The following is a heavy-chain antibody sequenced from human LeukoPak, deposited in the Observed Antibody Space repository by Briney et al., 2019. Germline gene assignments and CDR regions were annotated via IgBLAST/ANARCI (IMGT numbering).Heavy chain of an antibody. CDR1: GFTFTNYA. D-gene: IGHD1-1*01. V-gene: IGHV3-23*03. J-gene: IGHJ4*02. CDR3: AKRPSGTTLGDDY. Sequence: GGSLRLSCAASGFTFTNYAMNWVRQAPGKGMELVSSVYNDGQSTYYADSVKGRFTISRDNSKNTVYLQMNSLRAEDTATYYCAKRPSGTTLGDDYWGQGTLVTVSS. CDR2: VYNDGQST.